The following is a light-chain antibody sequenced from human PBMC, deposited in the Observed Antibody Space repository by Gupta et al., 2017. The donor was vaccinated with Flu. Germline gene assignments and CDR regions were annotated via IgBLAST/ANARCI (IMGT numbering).Light chain of an antibody. CDR3: PCYASRMTGWV. J-gene: IGLJ3*02. CDR1: SSILGSAFA. V-gene: IGLV1-40*01. CDR2: ANN. Sequence: QSFLPQPPSASAAPRQRVTISCPGSSSILGSAFAAPSYRLLPGTEHQRLIYANNNRPSGVPDRFACSKSGTSAFPGLPALRAEDEAEDYCPCYASRMTGWVLGGGTKLTVL.